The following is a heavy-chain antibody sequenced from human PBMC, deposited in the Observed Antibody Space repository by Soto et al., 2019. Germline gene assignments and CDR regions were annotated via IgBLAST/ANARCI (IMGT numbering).Heavy chain of an antibody. CDR1: GYTFTSFG. CDR3: ARGPNPSYLDY. Sequence: ASVKVPCKTSGYTFTSFGIAWVRQAPGQRLEWMGWINAGNGNTKYSQKFQGRVTITRDTSASTAYMELSSLRSEDTAVYYCARGPNPSYLDYWGQGTLVTVSS. J-gene: IGHJ4*02. V-gene: IGHV1-3*01. CDR2: INAGNGNT.